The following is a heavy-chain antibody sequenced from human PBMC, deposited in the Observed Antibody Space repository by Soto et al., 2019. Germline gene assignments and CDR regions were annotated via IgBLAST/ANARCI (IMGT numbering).Heavy chain of an antibody. CDR2: IRSKAYGGTT. D-gene: IGHD5-12*01. V-gene: IGHV3-49*03. CDR1: GFPFCDYA. J-gene: IGHJ4*02. CDR3: TRDSGGYDPFDY. Sequence: GGSLSLSCAASGFPFCDYAMSWFRQAPGKGLEWVGFIRSKAYGGTTEYAASVKGRFTISRDDSKSIAYLQMNSLKTEDTAVYYCTRDSGGYDPFDYWGQGTLVTVSS.